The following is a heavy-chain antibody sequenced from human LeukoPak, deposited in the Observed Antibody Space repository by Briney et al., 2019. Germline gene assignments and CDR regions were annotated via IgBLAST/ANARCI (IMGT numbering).Heavy chain of an antibody. CDR3: ARATGCSSTSCYNWFDP. J-gene: IGHJ5*02. Sequence: LETLSLTCTVSGGSISSYYWSWIRQPAGKGLEWIGRIYTSGSTNYNPSLKSRVTMSVDSSKNQFSLKLSSVTAADTAVYYCARATGCSSTSCYNWFDPWGQGTLVTVSS. CDR2: IYTSGST. D-gene: IGHD2-2*01. CDR1: GGSISSYY. V-gene: IGHV4-4*07.